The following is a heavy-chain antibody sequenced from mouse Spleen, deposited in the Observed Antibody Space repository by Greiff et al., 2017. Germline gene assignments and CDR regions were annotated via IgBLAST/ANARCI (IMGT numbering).Heavy chain of an antibody. CDR2: IDPSDSYT. J-gene: IGHJ3*01. Sequence: QVQLQQPGAELVMPGASVKLSCKASGYTFTSYWMHWVKQRPGQGLEWIGEIDPSDSYTNYNQKFKGKATLTVDKSSSTAYMQLSSLTSEDSAVYYCARKRELGWFAYWGQGTLVTVSA. V-gene: IGHV1-69*01. CDR3: ARKRELGWFAY. CDR1: GYTFTSYW. D-gene: IGHD4-1*01.